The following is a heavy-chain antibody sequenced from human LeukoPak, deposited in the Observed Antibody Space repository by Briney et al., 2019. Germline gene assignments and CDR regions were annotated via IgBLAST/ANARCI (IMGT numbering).Heavy chain of an antibody. D-gene: IGHD6-13*01. CDR1: GDSISSSHW. CDR3: ARRAAACPHRGCPFDS. V-gene: IGHV4-4*02. J-gene: IGHJ4*02. Sequence: SETLSLTCSVSGDSISSSHWWSWVRQAPGEGLEWIGEIYHSGGTKYNPSLKSRVTIPVDKSKNQFSLKGTSATAADTAVYYCARRAAACPHRGCPFDSWGQGTLVTVSS. CDR2: IYHSGGT.